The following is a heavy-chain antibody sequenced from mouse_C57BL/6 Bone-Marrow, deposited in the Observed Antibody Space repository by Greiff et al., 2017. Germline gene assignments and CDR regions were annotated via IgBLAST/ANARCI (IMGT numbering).Heavy chain of an antibody. CDR1: GYTFTSYC. Sequence: QVQLQQSGAELARPGASVKLSCKASGYTFTSYCISWVKQRPGQGLEWIGEIYPRSGNTHYNEKFKGKATLTADKSSSTAYMELRGLTSEDSAVGFCARLCAYWGQGTLVTVSA. CDR3: ARLCAY. J-gene: IGHJ3*01. CDR2: IYPRSGNT. V-gene: IGHV1-81*01.